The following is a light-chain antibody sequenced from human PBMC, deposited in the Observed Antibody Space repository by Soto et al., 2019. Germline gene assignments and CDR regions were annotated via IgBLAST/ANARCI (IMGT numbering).Light chain of an antibody. CDR3: QHLCSPPSFT. Sequence: EIVLTQSPGTLSLSPGERATLSCRASQSVNSDYLAWYQQRPGQAPRLLIYGTFNRPTGIPDRFSGTRSGKRLTLPIRRLEAEEFSVYFWQHLCSPPSFTFRPGTQIDNK. J-gene: IGKJ3*01. V-gene: IGKV3-20*01. CDR2: GTF. CDR1: QSVNSDY.